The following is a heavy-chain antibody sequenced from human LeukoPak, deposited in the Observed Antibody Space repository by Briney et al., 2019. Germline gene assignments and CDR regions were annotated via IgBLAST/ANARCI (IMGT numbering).Heavy chain of an antibody. CDR3: ARDYGSGSYWFPDYYYYGMDV. D-gene: IGHD3-10*01. CDR1: GYTFTSYD. Sequence: ASVKVSCKASGYTFTSYDINWVRQATGQGLEWMGWMNPNSGNTGYAQKFQGRVTMTRNTSISTAYMELSSLRSEDTAAYYCARDYGSGSYWFPDYYYYGMDVWGQGTTVTVSS. CDR2: MNPNSGNT. V-gene: IGHV1-8*01. J-gene: IGHJ6*02.